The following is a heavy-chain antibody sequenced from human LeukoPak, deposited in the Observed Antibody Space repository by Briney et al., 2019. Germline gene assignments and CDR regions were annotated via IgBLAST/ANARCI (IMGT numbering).Heavy chain of an antibody. CDR1: GLSLSGYW. V-gene: IGHV3-7*03. D-gene: IGHD2-15*01. CDR3: ARGGGRDQGYFQD. CDR2: LHADGSGK. Sequence: GGSLRLSCVGSGLSLSGYWMSWVRQAPGKGLEWVARLHADGSGKYYVGSVKGRFTISGDNAQNSLSLHMHRLRADDPAVYYCARGGGRDQGYFQDWGQGTLVTVSS. J-gene: IGHJ1*01.